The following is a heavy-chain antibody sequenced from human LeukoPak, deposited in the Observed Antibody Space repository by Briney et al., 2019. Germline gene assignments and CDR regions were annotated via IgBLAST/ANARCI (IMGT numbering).Heavy chain of an antibody. J-gene: IGHJ4*02. V-gene: IGHV1-18*01. Sequence: ASVKVSCKASGYPFKSYGITWVRQAPGQGLEWMGWISAYNGNTNYAQNLQGRVTMTTDTSTSTAYMELRSLRSDDTAVYYCARPYYYDGYFDYWGQGTLVTVPS. CDR3: ARPYYYDGYFDY. CDR2: ISAYNGNT. D-gene: IGHD3-22*01. CDR1: GYPFKSYG.